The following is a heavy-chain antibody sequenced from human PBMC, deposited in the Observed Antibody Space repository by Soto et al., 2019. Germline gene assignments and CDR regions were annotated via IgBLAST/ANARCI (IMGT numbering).Heavy chain of an antibody. CDR2: INPNSGGT. Sequence: ASVKVSCKASGYTFTSYYMHWVRQAPGQGLEWMGWINPNSGGTNYAQKFQGWVTMTRDTSISTAYMELSRLRSDDTAVYYCARDQGIAAAGTRYYYGMDVWGQGTTVTVSS. V-gene: IGHV1-2*04. CDR1: GYTFTSYY. D-gene: IGHD6-13*01. J-gene: IGHJ6*02. CDR3: ARDQGIAAAGTRYYYGMDV.